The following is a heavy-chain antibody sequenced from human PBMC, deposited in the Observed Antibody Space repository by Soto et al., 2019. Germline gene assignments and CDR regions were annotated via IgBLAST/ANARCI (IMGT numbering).Heavy chain of an antibody. V-gene: IGHV3-23*01. J-gene: IGHJ6*02. CDR2: ISGSGATT. CDR3: AKGPTIFVVALAYSFYYGVDV. D-gene: IGHD3-3*01. CDR1: GFTFSNSA. Sequence: DVHLLESGGGLVQPGGSLRLSCAASGFTFSNSAMSWVRQAQRKGLEWVSAISGSGATTYYADSVKGRFTISRDNSKNTLYRQMNRLTVEDTAVYYCAKGPTIFVVALAYSFYYGVDVWGQGATVSVS.